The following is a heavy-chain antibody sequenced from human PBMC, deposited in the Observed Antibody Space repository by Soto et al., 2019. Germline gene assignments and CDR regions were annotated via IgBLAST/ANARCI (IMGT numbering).Heavy chain of an antibody. CDR2: INHSGST. Sequence: PSETLSLTCAVYGGSFSGYYWSWIRQPPGKGLEWIGEINHSGSTNYNPSLKSRVTISVDTSKNQFSLKLSSVTAADTAVYYCARDLGYCSGGSCYPFDYWGQGTLVTVSS. V-gene: IGHV4-34*01. J-gene: IGHJ4*02. CDR3: ARDLGYCSGGSCYPFDY. CDR1: GGSFSGYY. D-gene: IGHD2-15*01.